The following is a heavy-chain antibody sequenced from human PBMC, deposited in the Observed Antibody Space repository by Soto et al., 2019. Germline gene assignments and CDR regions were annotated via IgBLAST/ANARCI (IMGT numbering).Heavy chain of an antibody. Sequence: PSETLSLTXTVSGGSVSSGSYYWSWIRQPPGKGLEWIGYMYYSGSTNYNPSLKSRVTISLDTSKSQFSLKLSSVTAADTAVYFCARTRDFWSGNDAFDIWGQGTMVTVSS. J-gene: IGHJ3*02. V-gene: IGHV4-61*01. D-gene: IGHD3-3*01. CDR2: MYYSGST. CDR1: GGSVSSGSYY. CDR3: ARTRDFWSGNDAFDI.